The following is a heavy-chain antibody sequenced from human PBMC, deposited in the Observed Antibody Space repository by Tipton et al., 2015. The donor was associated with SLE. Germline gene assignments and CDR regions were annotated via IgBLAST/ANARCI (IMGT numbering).Heavy chain of an antibody. CDR2: INHSGST. CDR1: GASFSGYF. Sequence: TLSLTCVVYGASFSGYFWTYIRQPPGKGLEWIGEINHSGSTNYNPSLKSRVTISLDSSKNQFSLKLSSVTAAGTAVYYCARLNSPFHAFDIWGQGTMVTVSS. D-gene: IGHD1-7*01. J-gene: IGHJ3*02. CDR3: ARLNSPFHAFDI. V-gene: IGHV4-34*01.